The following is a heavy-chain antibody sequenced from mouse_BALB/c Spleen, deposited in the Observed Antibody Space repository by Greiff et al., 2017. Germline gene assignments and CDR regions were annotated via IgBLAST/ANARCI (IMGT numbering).Heavy chain of an antibody. J-gene: IGHJ2*01. V-gene: IGHV1-4*02. CDR3: ARSRAGTRGDY. D-gene: IGHD3-3*01. CDR1: GYTFTSYT. CDR2: INPSSGYT. Sequence: QVQLKESAAELARPGASVKMSCKASGYTFTSYTMHWVKQRPGQGLEWIGYINPSSGYTEYNQKFKDKTTLTADKSSSTAYMQLSSLTSEDSAVYYCARSRAGTRGDYWGQGTTLTVSS.